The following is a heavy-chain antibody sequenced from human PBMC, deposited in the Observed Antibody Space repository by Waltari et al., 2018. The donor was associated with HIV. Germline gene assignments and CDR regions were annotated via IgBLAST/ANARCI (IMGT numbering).Heavy chain of an antibody. CDR3: ARGQYGPGSREDY. J-gene: IGHJ4*02. CDR2: INHSGRT. V-gene: IGHV4-34*02. CDR1: GWSSSNYD. Sequence: QVQLQQWGTGLLNPSETLSLTCAVQGWSSSNYDWSWIRQPPGRGLEWIEKINHSGRTNYNPSLKSRLTISVDTSKTRFSVKLTSVSAADTAVYFCARGQYGPGSREDYCGQGTLVTVAS. D-gene: IGHD3-10*01.